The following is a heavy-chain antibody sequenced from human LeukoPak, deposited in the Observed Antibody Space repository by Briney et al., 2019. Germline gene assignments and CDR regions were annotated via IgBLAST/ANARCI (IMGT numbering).Heavy chain of an antibody. V-gene: IGHV3-48*03. CDR1: GFTFSSYE. J-gene: IGHJ4*02. CDR3: ASFSGTKRGIPAATHYFDY. Sequence: GSLRLSCAASGFTFSSYEMNWVRQAPGKGLEWVSYISSSGSTIYYADSVKGRFTISRDNAKNSLYLQMNSLRAEDTAIYYCASFSGTKRGIPAATHYFDYWGQGTLVTVSS. D-gene: IGHD2-2*01. CDR2: ISSSGSTI.